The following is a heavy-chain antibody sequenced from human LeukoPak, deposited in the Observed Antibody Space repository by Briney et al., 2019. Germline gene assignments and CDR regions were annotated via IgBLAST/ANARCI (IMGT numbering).Heavy chain of an antibody. D-gene: IGHD4-23*01. CDR3: ARDRSYGGNLNYYYMDV. CDR1: GFTFSSYS. Sequence: GGSLRLSCAASGFTFSSYSMNWVRQAPGKGLEWVSYISSSSSTIYYADSVKGRFTISRDNAKNSLYLQMNSLRAEDTAAYYCARDRSYGGNLNYYYMDVWGKGTTVTVSS. CDR2: ISSSSSTI. J-gene: IGHJ6*03. V-gene: IGHV3-48*01.